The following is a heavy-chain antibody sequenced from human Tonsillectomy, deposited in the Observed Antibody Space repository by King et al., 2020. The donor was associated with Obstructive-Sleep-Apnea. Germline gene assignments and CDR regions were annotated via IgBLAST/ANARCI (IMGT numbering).Heavy chain of an antibody. CDR3: ARHLYNSGYLGCFDN. J-gene: IGHJ4*02. CDR1: GGSISSYY. Sequence: QLQESGPVLVKPSETLSLTCTVSGGSISSYYWSWIRRPPGKGLEWIGYVSYSGSTNYNPSLKSRVTISIEPSKNQFSLKLNSVTAADTAVYYCARHLYNSGYLGCFDNWGQGALVTVSS. V-gene: IGHV4-59*08. CDR2: VSYSGST. D-gene: IGHD6-19*01.